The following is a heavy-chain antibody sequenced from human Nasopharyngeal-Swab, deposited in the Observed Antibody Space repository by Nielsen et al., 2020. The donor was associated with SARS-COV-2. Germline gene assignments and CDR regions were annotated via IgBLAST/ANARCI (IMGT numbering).Heavy chain of an antibody. CDR2: ISRNSGSI. D-gene: IGHD6-19*01. CDR1: GFTFDDYA. V-gene: IGHV3-9*01. J-gene: IGHJ2*01. CDR3: AKDPHFNIAVAGTSRYFDL. Sequence: SLKISCAASGFTFDDYAMHWVRQAPGKGLEWVSGISRNSGSIGYADSVKGRFTISRDNAKNSLYLQMNSLRAEDTALYYCAKDPHFNIAVAGTSRYFDLWGRGTLVTVSS.